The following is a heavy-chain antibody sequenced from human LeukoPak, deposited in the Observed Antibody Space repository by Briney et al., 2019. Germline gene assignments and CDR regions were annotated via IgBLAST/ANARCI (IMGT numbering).Heavy chain of an antibody. Sequence: SGTLSLTCAVSGGSISSSNWWSWVRQPPGKGLEWIGEIYHSGSTNYNPPLKSRVTISVDKSKNQFSLKLSSVTAADTAVYYCARGYSSSWYYYYGMDVWGQGTTVTVSS. D-gene: IGHD6-13*01. CDR1: GGSISSSNW. V-gene: IGHV4-4*02. CDR3: ARGYSSSWYYYYGMDV. J-gene: IGHJ6*02. CDR2: IYHSGST.